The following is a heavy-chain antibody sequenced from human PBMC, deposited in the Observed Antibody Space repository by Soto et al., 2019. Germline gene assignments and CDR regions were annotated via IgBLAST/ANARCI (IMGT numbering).Heavy chain of an antibody. CDR1: GYTFTSYA. CDR2: INAGNGNT. J-gene: IGHJ4*02. Sequence: QVQLVQSGAEVKKPGASVKVSCKASGYTFTSYAMHWVRQAPGQRLEWMGWINAGNGNTKYSQKFQGRVTITRDTSASTAYMELSSLRSEDTAVYYCARELSGSYQIPGDYWGQGTLVTVSS. V-gene: IGHV1-3*01. CDR3: ARELSGSYQIPGDY. D-gene: IGHD1-26*01.